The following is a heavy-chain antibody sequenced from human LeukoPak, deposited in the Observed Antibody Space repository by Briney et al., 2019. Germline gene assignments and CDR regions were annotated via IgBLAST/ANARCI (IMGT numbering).Heavy chain of an antibody. J-gene: IGHJ5*02. D-gene: IGHD2-2*01. CDR2: VIASGGTT. CDR1: GFTFNSYA. V-gene: IGHV3-23*01. CDR3: AKAPREYCGSNACPNWLDA. Sequence: QSGGSLRLSCAASGFTFNSYAMSWGRQAPGKGLEWVSAVIASGGTTYYADSVNGRFTISRDNSENTVYLQMNSMRVDDAALYYCAKAPREYCGSNACPNWLDAWGQGTLVTVSS.